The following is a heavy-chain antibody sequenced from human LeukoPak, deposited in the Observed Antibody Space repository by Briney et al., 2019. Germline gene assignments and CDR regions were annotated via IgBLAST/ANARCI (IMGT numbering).Heavy chain of an antibody. CDR2: AGWAGGTT. D-gene: IGHD3-10*02. J-gene: IGHJ4*02. CDR1: GFNFDRYT. Sequence: GGSLRLSCATSGFNFDRYTIHWVRQAPGKGLEWVSLAGWAGGTTFYSDSVRGRFTISRDSGRKSVYLQMDSLTTDDTAFYFCAKELDTMFFDYWGQGALVTVSS. CDR3: AKELDTMFFDY. V-gene: IGHV3-43*01.